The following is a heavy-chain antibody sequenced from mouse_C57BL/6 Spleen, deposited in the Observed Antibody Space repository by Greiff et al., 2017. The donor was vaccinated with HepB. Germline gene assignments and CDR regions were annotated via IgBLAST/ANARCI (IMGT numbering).Heavy chain of an antibody. Sequence: QVQLQQSGAELVKPGASVKLSCKASGYTFTSYWMHWVKQRPGRGLEWIGRIDPNSGGTKYNEKFKSKATLTVDKPSSTAYMQLSSLTSEDSEVYYCAREDDYDPRGGNFDYWGQGTTLTVSS. V-gene: IGHV1-72*01. J-gene: IGHJ2*01. CDR1: GYTFTSYW. CDR3: AREDDYDPRGGNFDY. CDR2: IDPNSGGT. D-gene: IGHD2-4*01.